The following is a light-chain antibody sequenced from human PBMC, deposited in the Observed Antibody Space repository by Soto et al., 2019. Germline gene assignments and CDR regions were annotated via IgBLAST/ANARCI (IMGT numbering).Light chain of an antibody. J-gene: IGLJ1*01. CDR2: EVT. Sequence: QSVLTQPDSVSGSPGQTITISCTGTSXDIGGYNAVSWYQHHPGKAPKLIIYEVTHRPSGVSDRFSASKSGNTASLTISGLQAEDEADYYCNSFRVSHLYVFGTGTKVTLL. V-gene: IGLV2-14*01. CDR1: SXDIGGYNA. CDR3: NSFRVSHLYV.